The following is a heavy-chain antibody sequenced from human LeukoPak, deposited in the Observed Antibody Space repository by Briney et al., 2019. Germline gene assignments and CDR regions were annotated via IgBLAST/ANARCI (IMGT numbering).Heavy chain of an antibody. Sequence: SETLSLTCAVYGGSFSGYYWSWIRQPPGKGLEWIGEINHSGSTNYNPSLKSRVTISVDTSKNQFSLKLSSVTAADTAVYYCARGVLGTSGFWSGYQYYSDYWGQGTLVTVSS. CDR1: GGSFSGYY. D-gene: IGHD3-3*01. V-gene: IGHV4-34*01. J-gene: IGHJ4*02. CDR3: ARGVLGTSGFWSGYQYYSDY. CDR2: INHSGST.